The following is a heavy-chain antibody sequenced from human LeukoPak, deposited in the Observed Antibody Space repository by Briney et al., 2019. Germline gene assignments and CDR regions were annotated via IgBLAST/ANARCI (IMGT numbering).Heavy chain of an antibody. V-gene: IGHV3-9*01. Sequence: GGSLRLSCAASGFTFDDYAMHWVRQAPGKGLEWVSGISWNSGSIGYADSVKGRFTISRDNAKNSLYLQMNSLRAEDTAVYYCAKEAGRRSDYWGQGTLVTVSS. CDR1: GFTFDDYA. J-gene: IGHJ4*02. CDR2: ISWNSGSI. CDR3: AKEAGRRSDY.